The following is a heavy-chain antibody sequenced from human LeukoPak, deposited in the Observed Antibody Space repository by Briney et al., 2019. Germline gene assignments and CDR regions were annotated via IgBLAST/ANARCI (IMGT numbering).Heavy chain of an antibody. J-gene: IGHJ3*02. Sequence: SETLSLTCAVYGGSFSGYYWSWIRQPPGKGLEWIGEINHSGSTNYNPSLKSRVTISVDTSKNQFSLKLSSVTAADTAVYYCARDKSGRSYNDAFDIWGQGTMVTVSS. D-gene: IGHD1-26*01. CDR3: ARDKSGRSYNDAFDI. CDR1: GGSFSGYY. V-gene: IGHV4-34*01. CDR2: INHSGST.